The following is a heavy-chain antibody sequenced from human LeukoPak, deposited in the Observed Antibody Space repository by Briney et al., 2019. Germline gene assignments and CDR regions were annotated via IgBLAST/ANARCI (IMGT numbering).Heavy chain of an antibody. CDR3: ARDEDASSDNAFDI. V-gene: IGHV1-2*02. J-gene: IGHJ3*02. Sequence: ASVKVSCKASGYTFTDYYMHWVRQAPGQGLEWMGWINLKSGGTNYAQKFQGRVTMTRDTSITTAYMDLSGLRSDDTAVYYCARDEDASSDNAFDIWGQGTMVTVSS. D-gene: IGHD3-22*01. CDR1: GYTFTDYY. CDR2: INLKSGGT.